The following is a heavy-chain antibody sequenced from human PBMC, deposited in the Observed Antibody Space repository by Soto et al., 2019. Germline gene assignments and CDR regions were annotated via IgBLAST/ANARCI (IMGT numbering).Heavy chain of an antibody. J-gene: IGHJ4*02. D-gene: IGHD4-17*01. Sequence: ASVKVSCKASGYTFTSYDINWVRQATGQGLEWMGWMNPNSGNTGYAQKFQGRVTMTRNTSISTAYMELSSLRSEDTAVYYCARGARRRWYHEAHYWRQGTLVTVSS. CDR1: GYTFTSYD. V-gene: IGHV1-8*01. CDR3: ARGARRRWYHEAHY. CDR2: MNPNSGNT.